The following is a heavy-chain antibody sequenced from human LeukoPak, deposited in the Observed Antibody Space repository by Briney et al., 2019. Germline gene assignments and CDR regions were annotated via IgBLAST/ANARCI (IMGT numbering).Heavy chain of an antibody. CDR3: ARIFSGGFRPDYFDS. CDR2: IYYSGSV. Sequence: SETLSLTCTVSGGSTSSYHWSWIRQPPGKGLEWIGYIYYSGSVNCSPSLRSRITISIDTSKNQFSLKVRSVTAADTAIYYCARIFSGGFRPDYFDSWGQGTLVTVSS. CDR1: GGSTSSYH. V-gene: IGHV4-59*01. J-gene: IGHJ4*02. D-gene: IGHD3-16*01.